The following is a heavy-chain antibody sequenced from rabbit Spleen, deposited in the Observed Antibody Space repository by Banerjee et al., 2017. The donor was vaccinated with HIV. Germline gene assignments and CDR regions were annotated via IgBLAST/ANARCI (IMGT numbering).Heavy chain of an antibody. CDR1: GFDFSSYY. CDR2: IDPVFGST. D-gene: IGHD4-2*01. J-gene: IGHJ4*01. V-gene: IGHV1S7*01. CDR3: VRHADYAGNGGGYAFNL. Sequence: QLVESGGGLVQPGGSLKLSCTASGFDFSSYYMNWVRQAPGKGLEWIGYIDPVFGSTYYASWVNGRFTISSHNAQNTLYLQLNSLTAADTATYFCVRHADYAGNGGGYAFNLWGPGTLVTVS.